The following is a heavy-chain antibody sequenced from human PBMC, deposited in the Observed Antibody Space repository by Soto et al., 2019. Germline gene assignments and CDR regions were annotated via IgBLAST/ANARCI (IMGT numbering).Heavy chain of an antibody. V-gene: IGHV4-31*03. D-gene: IGHD6-13*01. CDR2: IYYSGST. CDR3: ARGQGIALLRPWFDP. Sequence: PSETLSLTCTVSGGSISSGGYYWSWIRQHPGKGLEWIGYIYYSGSTYYNPSLKSRVTISVDTSKNQFSLKLSSVTAADTAVYYCARGQGIALLRPWFDPWGQGTLVTVSS. CDR1: GGSISSGGYY. J-gene: IGHJ5*02.